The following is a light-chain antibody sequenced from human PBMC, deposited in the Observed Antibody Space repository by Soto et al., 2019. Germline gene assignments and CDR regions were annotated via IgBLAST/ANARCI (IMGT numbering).Light chain of an antibody. CDR2: DAS. Sequence: DLQMTQSPSTLSASVGDTVTITCRASQNINQWLAWYQQKPGKAPKLLISDASSLQSGVPSRVSGIRSGTEFTITVRGLQDDDFDIYYNQQYDTYSRTFGQGTKLEIK. CDR1: QNINQW. CDR3: QQYDTYSRT. J-gene: IGKJ2*01. V-gene: IGKV1-5*01.